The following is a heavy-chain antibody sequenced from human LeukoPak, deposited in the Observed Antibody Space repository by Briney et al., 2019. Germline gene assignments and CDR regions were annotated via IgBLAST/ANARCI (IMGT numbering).Heavy chain of an antibody. Sequence: GGSLRLSCAASGFTVSSNYMSWVRQAPGKGLEWVSIIYSGGSTYYADSVKGRFTISRDNSKNTLYLQMNSLRVEDTAYYYCARQSGWYVASDYWGQGTLVTVSS. CDR3: ARQSGWYVASDY. J-gene: IGHJ4*02. CDR2: IYSGGST. D-gene: IGHD6-19*01. V-gene: IGHV3-53*01. CDR1: GFTVSSNY.